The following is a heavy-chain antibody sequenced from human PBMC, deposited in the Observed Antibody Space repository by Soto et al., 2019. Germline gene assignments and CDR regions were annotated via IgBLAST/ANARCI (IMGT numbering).Heavy chain of an antibody. Sequence: EVQLVESGGGLVQPGGSLRLSCAASGFTFSSYWMHWVRQAPGKGLVWVSRINSDGSSTSYADSVKGRFTISRDNAKNTLYLQMNSLRAEDTAVYYCARYYDFWSGYYQAYYYGMDVWGQGTTVTVSS. CDR2: INSDGSST. CDR1: GFTFSSYW. J-gene: IGHJ6*02. D-gene: IGHD3-3*01. CDR3: ARYYDFWSGYYQAYYYGMDV. V-gene: IGHV3-74*01.